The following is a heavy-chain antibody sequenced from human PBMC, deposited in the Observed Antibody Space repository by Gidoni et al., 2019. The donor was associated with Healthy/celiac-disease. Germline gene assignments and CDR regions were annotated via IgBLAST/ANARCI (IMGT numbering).Heavy chain of an antibody. D-gene: IGHD3-10*01. Sequence: QVQLVQSEAEVKKPGSSVKVSCKASGGTFRIYALSWVRPAPGQGLEWMGGIIPIFGTANYAQKFQGRVTITADKSTSTAYMELSSLRSEDTAVYYCARDFDYYGSGSSPNWFDPWGQGTLVTVSS. V-gene: IGHV1-69*06. CDR1: GGTFRIYA. CDR3: ARDFDYYGSGSSPNWFDP. J-gene: IGHJ5*02. CDR2: IIPIFGTA.